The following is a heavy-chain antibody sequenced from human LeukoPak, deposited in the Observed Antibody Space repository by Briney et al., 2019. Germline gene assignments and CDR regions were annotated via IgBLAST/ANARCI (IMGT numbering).Heavy chain of an antibody. J-gene: IGHJ3*02. CDR2: IYHGGST. Sequence: SGPTLVKPSETLSLTCSVSGGSINSDYWNWIRQPPGKGLEWIGYIYHGGSTNYNPSLKSRVTISIDKSKKQFSLKLISVTAADTAIYYCARVGGMTTINNAAFDIWGQGTMVTVSS. CDR1: GGSINSDY. D-gene: IGHD5-24*01. CDR3: ARVGGMTTINNAAFDI. V-gene: IGHV4-59*01.